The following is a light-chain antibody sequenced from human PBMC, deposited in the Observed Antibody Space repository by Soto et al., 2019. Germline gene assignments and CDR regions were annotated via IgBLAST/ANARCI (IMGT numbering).Light chain of an antibody. Sequence: QSVLTQPPSVSAAPGQKVTISCSGSSSKIGNNYISWYQQVPGTAPKLLIYDNNKRPSGIPDRFSASNSGTSATLGINGLQTGDEAKYYCGTWESSLNTVVIGGGAKLTVL. V-gene: IGLV1-51*01. CDR3: GTWESSLNTVV. CDR2: DNN. CDR1: SSKIGNNY. J-gene: IGLJ2*01.